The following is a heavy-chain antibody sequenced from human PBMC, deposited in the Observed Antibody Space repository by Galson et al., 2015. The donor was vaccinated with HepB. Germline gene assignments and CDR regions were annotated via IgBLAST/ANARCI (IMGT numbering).Heavy chain of an antibody. V-gene: IGHV3-21*04. CDR1: GFTFSSYS. D-gene: IGHD3-16*02. CDR2: ISSSSSYI. J-gene: IGHJ4*02. CDR3: ARFARLGELSVDY. Sequence: SLRLSCAASGFTFSSYSMNWVRQAPGKGLEWVSSISSSSSYIYYADSVKGRFTISRDNAKNSLYLQMNSLRSEDTAVYYCARFARLGELSVDYWGQGTLVTVSS.